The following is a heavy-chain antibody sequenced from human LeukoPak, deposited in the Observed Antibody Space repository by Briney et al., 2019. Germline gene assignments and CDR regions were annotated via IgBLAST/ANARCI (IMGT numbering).Heavy chain of an antibody. V-gene: IGHV4-30-2*01. CDR1: GGSISSGGYS. D-gene: IGHD3-22*01. Sequence: SETLSLTCAVSGGSISSGGYSWSWIRQPPGKGLEWIGYIYHSGSTYYNPSLKSRVTISVDRSKNQFSLKLSSVTAADTAEYYCARGKDYYDSSGYYYYFDYWGQGTLVTVSS. CDR3: ARGKDYYDSSGYYYYFDY. J-gene: IGHJ4*02. CDR2: IYHSGST.